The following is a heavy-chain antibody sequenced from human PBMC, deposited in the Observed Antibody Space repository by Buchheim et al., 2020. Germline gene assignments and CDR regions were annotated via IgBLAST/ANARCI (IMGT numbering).Heavy chain of an antibody. CDR3: ARHYGSWYGSEYCQH. V-gene: IGHV3-23*01. Sequence: EVQLLESGGGLVQPGRSLRLSCAASGFTFSSYALRWVRQAPGKGLEWVSLITGSGVSTYYADSVKGRFTISTYNSNNTQYLQMNSLRAEDTAVYYCARHYGSWYGSEYCQHWGQGT. CDR2: ITGSGVST. D-gene: IGHD6-13*01. J-gene: IGHJ1*01. CDR1: GFTFSSYA.